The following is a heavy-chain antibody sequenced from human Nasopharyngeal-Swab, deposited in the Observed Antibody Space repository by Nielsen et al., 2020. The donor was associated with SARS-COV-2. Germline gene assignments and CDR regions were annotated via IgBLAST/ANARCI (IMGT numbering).Heavy chain of an antibody. CDR1: GYTFISYY. CDR3: ARVMGYYGSGSYRPFDY. J-gene: IGHJ4*02. V-gene: IGHV1-46*01. D-gene: IGHD3-10*01. CDR2: INPSGGST. Sequence: SVQVPCKASGYTFISYYLHWVRQAPGQGLVWMGIINPSGGSTSYAQKFQGLVTMTRDTSTSTVYMELSSLRSEDTAVYYCARVMGYYGSGSYRPFDYWGQGTLVTVSS.